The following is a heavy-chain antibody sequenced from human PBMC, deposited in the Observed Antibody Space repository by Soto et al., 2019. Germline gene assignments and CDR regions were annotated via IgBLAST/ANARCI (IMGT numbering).Heavy chain of an antibody. CDR3: AKSSTNRLYSRGPGYDY. CDR2: ISGSGGST. D-gene: IGHD6-19*01. Sequence: PGRSLRLSCAASGFTFSSYAMSWVRQAPGKGLEWVSAISGSGGSTYYADSVKGRFTISRDNSKNTLYLQMNSLRAEDTAVYYCAKSSTNRLYSRGPGYDYWGQGNLVTVSS. CDR1: GFTFSSYA. V-gene: IGHV3-23*01. J-gene: IGHJ4*02.